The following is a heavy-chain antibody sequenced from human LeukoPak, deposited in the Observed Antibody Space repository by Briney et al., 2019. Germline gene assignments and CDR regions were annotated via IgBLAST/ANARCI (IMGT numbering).Heavy chain of an antibody. CDR1: GGSISSYY. Sequence: PSETLSLTCTVSGGSISSYYWTWIRQPPGKGPEWIGYISNSGITNYNPSLKSRVTISVDTSKNQFSLKLSSVTAADTAVYYCARHFTGGIAAASANYYYMDVWGKGTTVTVSS. D-gene: IGHD6-13*01. J-gene: IGHJ6*03. CDR2: ISNSGIT. V-gene: IGHV4-59*08. CDR3: ARHFTGGIAAASANYYYMDV.